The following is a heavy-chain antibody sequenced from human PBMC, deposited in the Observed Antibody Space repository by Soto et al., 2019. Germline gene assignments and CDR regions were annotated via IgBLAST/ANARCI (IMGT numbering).Heavy chain of an antibody. J-gene: IGHJ3*01. CDR1: GGSISSYY. CDR2: TYYSGGT. V-gene: IGHV4-59*08. CDR3: ARPTKGGAFDL. Sequence: QVHLQESGPGLVKPSETLSLTCIVSGGSISSYYWSWIRQPPGKGLEWIGYTYYSGGTNYNPSLKGRVTSSVDMSNNHFSLWLTSVTPADAAVYYWARPTKGGAFDLWGQGTMVTVSS.